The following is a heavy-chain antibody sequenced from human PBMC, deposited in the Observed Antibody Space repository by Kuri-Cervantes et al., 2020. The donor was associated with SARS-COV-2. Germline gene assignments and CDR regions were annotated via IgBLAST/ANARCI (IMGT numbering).Heavy chain of an antibody. V-gene: IGHV4-59*08. CDR2: IYYSGST. CDR3: ARLSIAVGTNAFDI. J-gene: IGHJ3*02. Sequence: SETLSLTCTVSGGSISSYYWSWIRQPPGKGLEWIGYIYYSGSTNYNPSLKSRVTISVDTSKNQFSLKLSSVTAADTAVYYCARLSIAVGTNAFDIWGQGTTVTVSS. D-gene: IGHD6-19*01. CDR1: GGSISSYY.